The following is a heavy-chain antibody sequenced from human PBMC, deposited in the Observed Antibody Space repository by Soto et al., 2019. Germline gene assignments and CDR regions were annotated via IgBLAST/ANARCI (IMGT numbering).Heavy chain of an antibody. V-gene: IGHV4-31*03. D-gene: IGHD6-13*01. CDR2: ISHRGTA. J-gene: IGHJ5*02. CDR1: GGSISSGAYY. CDR3: ARVSATGTRWFDP. Sequence: SETLSLTCTVSGGSISSGAYYPGWIRPHRGKGLEWIGYISHRGTAYYTPSLKSRVSLSVDPSKSQFSLNVTSLTAADTAVYYCARVSATGTRWFDPWGPGXLVTVYS.